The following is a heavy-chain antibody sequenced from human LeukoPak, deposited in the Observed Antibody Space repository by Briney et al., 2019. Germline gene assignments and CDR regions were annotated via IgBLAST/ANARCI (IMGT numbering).Heavy chain of an antibody. CDR1: GGTFSSYA. CDR2: IIPIFGTA. Sequence: SVTVSFKSSGGTFSSYAISWVRQAPAQGLEWMGRIIPIFGTANYVQKFQGRVTITPDESTRKAHMELSSLISEDTAVYYCGRVRRAEYCSGGSCYNNWCDPWGQETLLTVPT. J-gene: IGHJ5*02. D-gene: IGHD2-15*01. V-gene: IGHV1-69*13. CDR3: GRVRRAEYCSGGSCYNNWCDP.